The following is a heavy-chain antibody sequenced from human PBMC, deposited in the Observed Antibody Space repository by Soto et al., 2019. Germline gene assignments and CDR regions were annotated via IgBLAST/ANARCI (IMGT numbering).Heavy chain of an antibody. J-gene: IGHJ4*02. V-gene: IGHV3-23*01. CDR3: ALFSKLYSSGWYPHNY. CDR2: ISGSGGST. CDR1: GFTFSSYA. Sequence: GESLKISCAASGFTFSSYAMSWVRQAPGKGLEWVSAISGSGGSTYYADSVKGRFTISRDNSKNTLYLQMNSLRAEDTAVYYCALFSKLYSSGWYPHNYWGQGTLVTVSS. D-gene: IGHD6-19*01.